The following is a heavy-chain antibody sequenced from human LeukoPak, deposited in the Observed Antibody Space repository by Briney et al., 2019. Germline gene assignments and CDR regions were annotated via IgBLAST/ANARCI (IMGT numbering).Heavy chain of an antibody. V-gene: IGHV3-21*01. Sequence: GGSLRLSCAASGFTFSSYSMNWVRQAPGKGLEWVSSISSSSSYIYYADSVRGRFTISRDNSNNTLYLQMNSLRAEDTAVYYCATYSSTWYTDAFDIWGQGTVVTVSS. J-gene: IGHJ3*02. D-gene: IGHD6-13*01. CDR1: GFTFSSYS. CDR2: ISSSSSYI. CDR3: ATYSSTWYTDAFDI.